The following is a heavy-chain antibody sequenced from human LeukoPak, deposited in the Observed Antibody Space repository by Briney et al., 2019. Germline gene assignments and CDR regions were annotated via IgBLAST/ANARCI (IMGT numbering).Heavy chain of an antibody. J-gene: IGHJ5*02. CDR3: ASVVTYNWFDP. V-gene: IGHV3-30-3*01. D-gene: IGHD2-21*02. Sequence: PGGSLRLSCAASGFTLSSYAMHWVRQAPGKGLEWVAVISYDGSNKYYADSVKGRFTISRDNSKNTLYLQMNSLRAEDTAVYYCASVVTYNWFDPWGQGTLVTVSS. CDR1: GFTLSSYA. CDR2: ISYDGSNK.